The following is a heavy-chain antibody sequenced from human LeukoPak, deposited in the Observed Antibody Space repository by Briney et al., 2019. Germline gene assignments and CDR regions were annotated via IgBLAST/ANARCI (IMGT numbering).Heavy chain of an antibody. CDR1: GGSVSSGSYY. Sequence: PSETLSLTCTVSGGSVSSGSYYWSWIRQPPGKGLEWIGYIYSSGSTNYNPSLKSRVTISVDTSNNPFSLSLGSVTAADTAVYYCASEHHTSGWHRGTDYWGQGTLVTVSS. CDR2: IYSSGST. CDR3: ASEHHTSGWHRGTDY. V-gene: IGHV4-61*01. D-gene: IGHD6-19*01. J-gene: IGHJ4*02.